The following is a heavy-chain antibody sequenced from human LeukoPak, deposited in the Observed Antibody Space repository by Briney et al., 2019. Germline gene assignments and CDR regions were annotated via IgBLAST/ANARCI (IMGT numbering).Heavy chain of an antibody. CDR3: ASTPEIYCSGGSCYFGWGWFDP. V-gene: IGHV4-59*01. Sequence: PSETLSLTCTVSGGSISSYYWSWIRQPPGKGLEWIGYIYYSGSTNYNPSLKSRVTISVDTCKNQFSLKLSSVTAADTAVYYCASTPEIYCSGGSCYFGWGWFDPWGQGTLVTVSS. J-gene: IGHJ5*02. D-gene: IGHD2-15*01. CDR2: IYYSGST. CDR1: GGSISSYY.